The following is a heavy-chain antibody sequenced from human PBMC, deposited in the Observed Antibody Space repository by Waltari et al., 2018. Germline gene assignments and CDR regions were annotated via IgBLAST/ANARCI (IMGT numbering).Heavy chain of an antibody. D-gene: IGHD3-10*01. CDR3: ANLRGFGESPRFFYYMDV. CDR2: IWYDGSNK. J-gene: IGHJ6*03. CDR1: GFTFSSYG. Sequence: QVQLVESGGGVVQPGRSLRLSCAASGFTFSSYGMHWVRQAPGKGLEWVAVIWYDGSNKYYADSVKGRFTISRDNSKNTLYLQMNSLRAEDTAVYYCANLRGFGESPRFFYYMDVWGKGTTVTVSS. V-gene: IGHV3-33*06.